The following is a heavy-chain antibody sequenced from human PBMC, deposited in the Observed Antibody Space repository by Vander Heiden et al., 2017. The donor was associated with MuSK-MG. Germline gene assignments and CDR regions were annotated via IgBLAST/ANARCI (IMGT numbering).Heavy chain of an antibody. D-gene: IGHD1-1*01. V-gene: IGHV4-38-2*02. Sequence: QIQLQESGPGLVKSSETLSLTCTVSGFSISSGSYWGWLRQTPGKGLEWIGSVYHSGSSYYNPAHKGRVSGSVDTSKNQFFLKVNSLTAADTAVYYCARIPTIATVPFFVDWGQGTLVTVSS. J-gene: IGHJ4*02. CDR1: GFSISSGSY. CDR2: VYHSGSS. CDR3: ARIPTIATVPFFVD.